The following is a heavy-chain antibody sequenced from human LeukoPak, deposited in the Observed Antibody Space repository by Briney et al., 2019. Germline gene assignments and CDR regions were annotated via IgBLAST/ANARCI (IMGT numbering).Heavy chain of an antibody. CDR2: IIPIFGTA. D-gene: IGHD3-9*01. V-gene: IGHV1-69*06. CDR1: GGTFSGYA. CDR3: ARFSNPDILTGYYVY. J-gene: IGHJ4*02. Sequence: SVKVPCKASGGTFSGYAISWVRQAPGQGLEWMGGIIPIFGTANYAQKFQGRVTITADKSTSTAYMELSSLRSEDTAVYYCARFSNPDILTGYYVYWGQGTLVTVSS.